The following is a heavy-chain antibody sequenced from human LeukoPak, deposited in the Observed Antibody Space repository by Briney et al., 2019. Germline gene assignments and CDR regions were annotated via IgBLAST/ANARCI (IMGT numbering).Heavy chain of an antibody. V-gene: IGHV3-23*01. D-gene: IGHD1-14*01. Sequence: GGSLRLSCAASGFTFSNYAMNWVRQAPGKGLEWVSSISGSGGSTYHADSVKGRFTISRDNSRNTLYLQMNSLRAEDTAAYYCAKPARTDAFDIWGQGTMVTVSS. CDR2: ISGSGGST. CDR3: AKPARTDAFDI. CDR1: GFTFSNYA. J-gene: IGHJ3*02.